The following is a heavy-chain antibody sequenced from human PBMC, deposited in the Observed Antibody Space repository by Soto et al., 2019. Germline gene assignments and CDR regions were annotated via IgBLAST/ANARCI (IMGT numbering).Heavy chain of an antibody. CDR2: IYATGTT. CDR1: GASIIGFY. J-gene: IGHJ5*02. Sequence: SETLSLTCTVSGASIIGFYWSWIRKSAGKGLDWIGRIYATGTTDYNPSLKSRVMMSVDTSKKQFSLKLRSVTAADTAVYYCVRDGTKTLRDWFDPWGQGISVTVS. D-gene: IGHD1-1*01. V-gene: IGHV4-4*07. CDR3: VRDGTKTLRDWFDP.